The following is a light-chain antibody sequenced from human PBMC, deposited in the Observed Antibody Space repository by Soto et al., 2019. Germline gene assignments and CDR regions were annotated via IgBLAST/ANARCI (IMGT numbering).Light chain of an antibody. CDR2: ATS. CDR1: QGIGSD. J-gene: IGKJ4*01. CDR3: LQDHSYLT. V-gene: IGKV1-6*01. Sequence: AIEMTQSPSSLSASIGDRVTITCRASQGIGSDLAWYQQRPGRAPKLLIYATSSLQNGVPSRFSGSGSGTDFTLTINSLQPEDFATYYCLQDHSYLTFGGGTKVAIK.